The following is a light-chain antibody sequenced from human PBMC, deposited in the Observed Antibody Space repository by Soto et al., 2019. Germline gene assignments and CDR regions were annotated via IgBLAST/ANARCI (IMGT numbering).Light chain of an antibody. J-gene: IGLJ2*01. CDR2: DVS. V-gene: IGLV2-14*01. CDR3: SSYTSSSTLVL. CDR1: SSDVGGYNY. Sequence: QSALTQPASVSGSPGQSITISCPGTSSDVGGYNYVSWYQQHPGKAPKLMIFDVSDRPSGVSNRFSASKSGNTASLTISGLQAEDEADYYCSSYTSSSTLVLFGGGTKLTVL.